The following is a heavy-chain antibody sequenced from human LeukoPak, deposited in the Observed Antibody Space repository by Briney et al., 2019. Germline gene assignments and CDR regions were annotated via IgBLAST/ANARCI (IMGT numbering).Heavy chain of an antibody. CDR2: ISASAGST. V-gene: IGHV3-23*01. CDR3: AKPLYYYGSGRAYFDY. J-gene: IGHJ4*02. CDR1: GFTFISYA. Sequence: GGSLGLSCAAPGFTFISYAMTWVRQAPGKGLEWVSAISASAGSTYYADSVKGRFTISRDNSRNTLYLQMNSLRAEDTAVYYCAKPLYYYGSGRAYFDYWGQGTLVTVSS. D-gene: IGHD3-10*01.